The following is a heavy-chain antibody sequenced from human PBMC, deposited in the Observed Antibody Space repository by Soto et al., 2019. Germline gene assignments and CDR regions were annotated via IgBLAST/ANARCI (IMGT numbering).Heavy chain of an antibody. CDR2: ISYDGSNK. V-gene: IGHV3-30*18. CDR1: GFTFSSYG. J-gene: IGHJ6*02. D-gene: IGHD6-6*01. Sequence: GGSLRLSCAASGFTFSSYGMHWVRQAPGKGLEWVAVISYDGSNKYYADSVKGRFTISRDNSKNTLYLQMNSLRAEDTAVYYCAKDLSAARREGGYYYYYGMDVWGQGTTVTVSS. CDR3: AKDLSAARREGGYYYYYGMDV.